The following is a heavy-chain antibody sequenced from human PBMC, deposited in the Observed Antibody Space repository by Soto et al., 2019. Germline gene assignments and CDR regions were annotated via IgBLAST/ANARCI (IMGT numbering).Heavy chain of an antibody. D-gene: IGHD6-19*01. J-gene: IGHJ6*02. CDR3: ARVSPQWPQRTIAYYGMDX. CDR2: IKKDGSEK. CDR1: GFTFSGYG. V-gene: IGHV3-7*01. Sequence: HPGGSLRLSCAASGFTFSGYGMTWVRQGPGKGLEWVSNIKKDGSEKYYVDSVKGRVTISRDNSKNSLYLQMNSLRAEDTAVYYCARVSPQWPQRTIAYYGMDXWGQGSRSPSP.